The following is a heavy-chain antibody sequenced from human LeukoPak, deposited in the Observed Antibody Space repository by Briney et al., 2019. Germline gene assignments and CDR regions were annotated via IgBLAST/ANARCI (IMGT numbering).Heavy chain of an antibody. Sequence: RASVNVSCKASGGTFSSYAISWVRQAPGQGLEWMGGIIPIFGTANYAQKFQGRVTITADESTSTAYMELSSLRSEDTAVYYCARERENSKYQLHLFDYWGQGTLVTVSS. V-gene: IGHV1-69*01. CDR2: IIPIFGTA. D-gene: IGHD2-2*01. CDR1: GGTFSSYA. J-gene: IGHJ4*02. CDR3: ARERENSKYQLHLFDY.